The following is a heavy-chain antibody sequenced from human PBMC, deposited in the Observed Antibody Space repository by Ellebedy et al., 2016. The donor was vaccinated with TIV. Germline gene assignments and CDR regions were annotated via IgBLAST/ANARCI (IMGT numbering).Heavy chain of an antibody. CDR1: GFNFEAYA. J-gene: IGHJ4*02. Sequence: GGSLRLXXVASGFNFEAYAMHWVRQGPGTGLEWLSTVNWNSGHIAYADPVRGRFTISRDNANNSLYLQMNSLRDEDTALYYCAKDRSVSGFAMYYFDSWGQGTPVTVS. CDR3: AKDRSVSGFAMYYFDS. CDR2: VNWNSGHI. V-gene: IGHV3-9*01. D-gene: IGHD3-22*01.